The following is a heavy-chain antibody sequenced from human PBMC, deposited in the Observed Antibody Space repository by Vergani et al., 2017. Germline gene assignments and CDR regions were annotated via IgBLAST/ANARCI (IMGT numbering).Heavy chain of an antibody. Sequence: EGQLVESGGGLVKPGGSLRLSCAASEFTFSDVWMSWVRQAPGKGLEWVSTLSASDRRTRYADSVKGRFTISRDISKNTLFLHMNSLRPEDTAVYYCAKVGRSEVAGTFGAFDIWGQGTMVTVSS. CDR1: EFTFSDVW. CDR2: LSASDRRT. CDR3: AKVGRSEVAGTFGAFDI. J-gene: IGHJ3*02. V-gene: IGHV3-23*04. D-gene: IGHD6-19*01.